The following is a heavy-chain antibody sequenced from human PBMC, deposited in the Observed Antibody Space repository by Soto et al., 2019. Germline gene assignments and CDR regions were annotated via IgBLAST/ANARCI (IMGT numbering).Heavy chain of an antibody. CDR1: GGSISSYY. Sequence: SETLSLTCTVSGGSISSYYWTWIRQPPGKGLEWIGYIYYSGSTDYNPPLKSRVTISVDTSKNQFSLKLRSVTAADTAVYYCARGRSPAAEYFDYWGQGTLVTVSS. J-gene: IGHJ4*02. CDR3: ARGRSPAAEYFDY. V-gene: IGHV4-59*01. CDR2: IYYSGST. D-gene: IGHD1-26*01.